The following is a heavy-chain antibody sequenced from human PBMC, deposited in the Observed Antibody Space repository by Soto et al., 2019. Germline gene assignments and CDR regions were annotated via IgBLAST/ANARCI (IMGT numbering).Heavy chain of an antibody. CDR1: GYTFTSYY. D-gene: IGHD1-26*01. V-gene: IGHV1-46*01. CDR3: ARAHRTEGSAYDAFDI. J-gene: IGHJ3*02. Sequence: QVQLVQSGAEVKKPGASVKVSCKASGYTFTSYYMHWVRQAPGQGLEWMGIINPSGGSTSYAQKFQGRVTQTKDTSTSTVYMELSSLRSEDTAVYYCARAHRTEGSAYDAFDIWGQGTMVTVSS. CDR2: INPSGGST.